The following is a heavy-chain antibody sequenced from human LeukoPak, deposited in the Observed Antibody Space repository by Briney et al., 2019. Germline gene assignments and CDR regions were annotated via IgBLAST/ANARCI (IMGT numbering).Heavy chain of an antibody. D-gene: IGHD3-10*01. CDR1: GFTFSSYW. CDR2: IKQDGSEK. V-gene: IGHV3-7*03. Sequence: PGGSLRLSCVASGFTFSSYWMSWVRQAPGKGLEWVANIKQDGSEKYYVDSVKGRFTISRDNSKNTLYLQMNSLRAEGTAVYYCAKGIWFGELPTERFDYWGQGTLVTVSS. CDR3: AKGIWFGELPTERFDY. J-gene: IGHJ4*02.